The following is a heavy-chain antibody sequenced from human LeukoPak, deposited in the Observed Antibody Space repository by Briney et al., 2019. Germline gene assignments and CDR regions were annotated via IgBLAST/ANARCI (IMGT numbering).Heavy chain of an antibody. D-gene: IGHD3-10*01. V-gene: IGHV1-8*01. CDR1: GYTLTSYD. Sequence: ASVKVSCKASGYTLTSYDINWVRQATGQGLEWMGWMNPNSGNTGYAQKFQGRVTMTTDTSTSTAYMELRSLRSDDTAVYYCARLWFGELWNDYWGQGTLVTVSS. J-gene: IGHJ4*02. CDR2: MNPNSGNT. CDR3: ARLWFGELWNDY.